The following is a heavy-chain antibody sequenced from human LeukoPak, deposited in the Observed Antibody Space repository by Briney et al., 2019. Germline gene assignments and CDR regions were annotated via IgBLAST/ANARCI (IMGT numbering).Heavy chain of an antibody. V-gene: IGHV6-1*01. Sequence: SQTLSLTCAISGDSVSSNSAAWNWIRQSPSRGLEWLGRTYYRSKWYNDYAVSVKSRITINPDTSKNQFSLQLNSVTPEDTAVYYCARGWFYGSGSYQGYYYYGMDVWGQGTTVTVS. J-gene: IGHJ6*02. CDR2: TYYRSKWYN. CDR3: ARGWFYGSGSYQGYYYYGMDV. CDR1: GDSVSSNSAA. D-gene: IGHD3-10*01.